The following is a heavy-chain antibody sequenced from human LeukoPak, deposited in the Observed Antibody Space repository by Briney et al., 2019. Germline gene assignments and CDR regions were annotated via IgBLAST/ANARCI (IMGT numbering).Heavy chain of an antibody. Sequence: SVKVSCKASGGTFSSYAISWVRQAPGQGLEWMGGIIPIFGTANYAQKFQGRVTITADESTSTAYMELSSLRSEDTAVYYCAIKTPVYSSGYYVPLDYWGQGTLVTVSS. D-gene: IGHD3-22*01. V-gene: IGHV1-69*13. J-gene: IGHJ4*02. CDR2: IIPIFGTA. CDR3: AIKTPVYSSGYYVPLDY. CDR1: GGTFSSYA.